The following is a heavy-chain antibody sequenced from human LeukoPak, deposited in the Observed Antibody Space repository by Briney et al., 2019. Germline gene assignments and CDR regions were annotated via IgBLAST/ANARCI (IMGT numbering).Heavy chain of an antibody. D-gene: IGHD2-2*02. Sequence: GGSLRLSCAASGFTFSSYAMSWVRQAPGKGLEWVSAISGSGGSTYYADSVKGRFTISRDNSKNTLYLQMNSLRAEDTAVYYCAKEGAGYRSSTSCYIPQTPYYFDYWGQGTLVTVSS. CDR3: AKEGAGYRSSTSCYIPQTPYYFDY. J-gene: IGHJ4*02. CDR2: ISGSGGST. CDR1: GFTFSSYA. V-gene: IGHV3-23*01.